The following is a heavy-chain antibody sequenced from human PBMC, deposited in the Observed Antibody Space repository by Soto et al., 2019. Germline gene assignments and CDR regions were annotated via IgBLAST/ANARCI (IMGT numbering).Heavy chain of an antibody. CDR2: IVVGSGNT. V-gene: IGHV1-58*01. CDR3: AATGRIQLWLSDYYYGMDV. Sequence: SVKVSCKASGFTFTSSAVQWVRQARGQRLEWIGWIVVGSGNTNYAQKFQERVTITRDMSTSTAYMELSSLRSEDTAVYYCAATGRIQLWLSDYYYGMDVWGQGTTVTVSS. J-gene: IGHJ6*02. D-gene: IGHD5-18*01. CDR1: GFTFTSSA.